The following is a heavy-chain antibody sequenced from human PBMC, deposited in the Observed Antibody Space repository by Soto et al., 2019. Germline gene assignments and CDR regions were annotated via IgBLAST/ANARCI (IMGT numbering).Heavy chain of an antibody. Sequence: SETLSLTCTVSGGSISSGGYYWSWIRQRPGKGLEWIGYIYYSGSTYYNPSLKSRVTISVDTSKNQFSLKLSSVTAADTAVYYCARAYCGGDCYSDNWFDPWGQGTLVTVSS. V-gene: IGHV4-31*03. D-gene: IGHD2-21*02. J-gene: IGHJ5*02. CDR3: ARAYCGGDCYSDNWFDP. CDR2: IYYSGST. CDR1: GGSISSGGYY.